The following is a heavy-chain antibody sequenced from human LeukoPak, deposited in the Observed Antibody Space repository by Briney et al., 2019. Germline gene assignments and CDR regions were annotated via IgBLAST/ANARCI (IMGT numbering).Heavy chain of an antibody. CDR3: ARDRYCSSTSCYGKYGMDV. CDR1: GGSISSYY. V-gene: IGHV4-59*01. D-gene: IGHD2-2*01. CDR2: IYYSGST. J-gene: IGHJ6*02. Sequence: SETLSLTCTVSGGSISSYYWSWIRQPPGKGLEWIGYIYYSGSTNYNPSLKSRVTISVDTSKNQFSLKLSSATAADTAVYYCARDRYCSSTSCYGKYGMDVWGQGTTVTVSS.